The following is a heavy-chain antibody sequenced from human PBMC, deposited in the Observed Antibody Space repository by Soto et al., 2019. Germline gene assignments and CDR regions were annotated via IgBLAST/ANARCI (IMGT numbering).Heavy chain of an antibody. J-gene: IGHJ4*02. D-gene: IGHD3-9*01. Sequence: LSLTCTVSGGSIINYYWSWIRQPPGKGLEWIGYIYDDGSTDYNPSLKSRVTISVDASKSQFYLKLRSVTAADTAVYYCARGMAEEQIFYYFDYWGQGALVTVSS. CDR3: ARGMAEEQIFYYFDY. V-gene: IGHV4-59*01. CDR1: GGSIINYY. CDR2: IYDDGST.